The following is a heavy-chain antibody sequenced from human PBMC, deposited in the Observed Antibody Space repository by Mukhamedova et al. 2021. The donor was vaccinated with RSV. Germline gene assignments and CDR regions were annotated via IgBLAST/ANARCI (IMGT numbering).Heavy chain of an antibody. Sequence: GSVKGRFTISRDNAKDSLFLQMNSLRAEDTAVYYCARECGEVSGWADIDYWGQGSLVTVSS. CDR3: ARECGEVSGWADIDY. D-gene: IGHD6-19*01. V-gene: IGHV3-7*01. J-gene: IGHJ4*02.